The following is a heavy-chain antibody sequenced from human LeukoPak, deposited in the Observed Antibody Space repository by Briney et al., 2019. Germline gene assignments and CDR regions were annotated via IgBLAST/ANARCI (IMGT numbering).Heavy chain of an antibody. D-gene: IGHD6-19*01. CDR2: IHTRGTT. Sequence: SETLSLTCTVSGGSIRSYYWSWIRQPPGKGLEWIGRIHTRGTTDYNPSLKSRVSMSVDTSKNQFFLRLRSVTAADTAVYYCVRDGTGDSSGWHLWGQGTLVTVSS. CDR1: GGSIRSYY. J-gene: IGHJ4*02. V-gene: IGHV4-4*07. CDR3: VRDGTGDSSGWHL.